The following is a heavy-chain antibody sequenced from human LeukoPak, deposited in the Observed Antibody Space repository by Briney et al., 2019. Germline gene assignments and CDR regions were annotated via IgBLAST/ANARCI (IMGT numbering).Heavy chain of an antibody. V-gene: IGHV4-30-2*01. Sequence: SQTLSLTCAVSGGSISSGGYSWSWIRQPPGKGLEWIGYIYHSESTYHNPSLKSRVTISVDRSKNQFSLKLSSVTAADTAVYYCARDYYDSSGGMDVWGQGTTVTVSS. CDR2: IYHSEST. CDR3: ARDYYDSSGGMDV. J-gene: IGHJ6*02. D-gene: IGHD3-22*01. CDR1: GGSISSGGYS.